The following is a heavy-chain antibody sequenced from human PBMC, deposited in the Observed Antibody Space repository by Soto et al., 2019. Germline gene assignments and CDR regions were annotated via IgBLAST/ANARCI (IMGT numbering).Heavy chain of an antibody. CDR2: IKQDGSEK. J-gene: IGHJ6*02. CDR3: ARDKVGAWGSYYYGMDV. V-gene: IGHV3-7*03. Sequence: RLSCAASGFTFSSYWMSWVRQAPGKGLEWVANIKQDGSEKYYVDSVKGRFTISRDNAKNSLYLQMNSLRAEDTAVYYCARDKVGAWGSYYYGMDVWGQGTTVTVSS. D-gene: IGHD1-26*01. CDR1: GFTFSSYW.